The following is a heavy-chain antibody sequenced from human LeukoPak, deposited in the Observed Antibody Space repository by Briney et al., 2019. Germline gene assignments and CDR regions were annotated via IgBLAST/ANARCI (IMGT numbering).Heavy chain of an antibody. CDR3: AIGGDSSGYYTTLRLPFDY. D-gene: IGHD3-22*01. V-gene: IGHV1-69*13. CDR2: IIPIFGTA. CDR1: GGTFSSYA. Sequence: EASVTVSFTASGGTFSSYAISWVRQAPGQGLEWMGGIIPIFGTANYAQKFQGRVTITADESTSTAYMELSSLRSEDTAVYYCAIGGDSSGYYTTLRLPFDYWGQGTLVTVSS. J-gene: IGHJ4*02.